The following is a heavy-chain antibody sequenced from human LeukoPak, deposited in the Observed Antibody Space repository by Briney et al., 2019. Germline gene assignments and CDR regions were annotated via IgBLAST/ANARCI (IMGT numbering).Heavy chain of an antibody. CDR3: ATNIVGATKLDAFDI. V-gene: IGHV3-30*02. CDR1: GFTFSSYG. D-gene: IGHD1-26*01. Sequence: GGSLRLSCAASGFTFSSYGMHWVRQAPGKGLEWVAFIRYDGSNKYYADSVKGRFTISRDNSKNTLYLQMNSLRAGDTAVYYCATNIVGATKLDAFDIWGQGTMVTVSS. CDR2: IRYDGSNK. J-gene: IGHJ3*02.